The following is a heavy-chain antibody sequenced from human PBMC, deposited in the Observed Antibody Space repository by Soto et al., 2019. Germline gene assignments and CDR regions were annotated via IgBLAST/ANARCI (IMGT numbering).Heavy chain of an antibody. CDR3: AKCRRSMIVVVMDN. Sequence: EVQLVESGGALVQPGRSLRLSCVASGFNFDDSAMNWVRQVTGKGLELVSGIHWNSGHILYADSVKGRLTISRDNAKKSLYLELNSLSPEDTALNYCAKCRRSMIVVVMDNWGQGTPVTVS. V-gene: IGHV3-9*01. J-gene: IGHJ4*02. CDR2: IHWNSGHI. CDR1: GFNFDDSA. D-gene: IGHD3-22*01.